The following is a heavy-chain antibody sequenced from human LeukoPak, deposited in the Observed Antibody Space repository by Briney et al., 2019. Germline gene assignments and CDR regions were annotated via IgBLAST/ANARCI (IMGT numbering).Heavy chain of an antibody. V-gene: IGHV1-24*01. D-gene: IGHD2-2*01. CDR2: FDPEDGET. CDR3: ATDPGEIVPAAKGPRGDYCYGMDV. Sequence: ASVKVSCKVSGYTLTELSMHWVRQAPGKGLEWMGGFDPEDGETIYAQKLQGRVTMTEHTSTDTAYMELNSLRSDDTAVYYCATDPGEIVPAAKGPRGDYCYGMDVWGQGTTVTVSS. J-gene: IGHJ6*02. CDR1: GYTLTELS.